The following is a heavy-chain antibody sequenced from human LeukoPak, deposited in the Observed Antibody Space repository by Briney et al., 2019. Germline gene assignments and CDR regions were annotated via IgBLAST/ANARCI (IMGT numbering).Heavy chain of an antibody. V-gene: IGHV3-23*01. Sequence: GGSLRLSCAASGFTFSSYAMSWVRQAPGKGLEWVSAISGSGGSTYYADSVKGRFTISRDNSKSTLSLQVNSLRAEDTAIYYCATYRQVLLPFESWGQGTLVTVSS. D-gene: IGHD2-8*02. CDR1: GFTFSSYA. J-gene: IGHJ4*02. CDR3: ATYRQVLLPFES. CDR2: ISGSGGST.